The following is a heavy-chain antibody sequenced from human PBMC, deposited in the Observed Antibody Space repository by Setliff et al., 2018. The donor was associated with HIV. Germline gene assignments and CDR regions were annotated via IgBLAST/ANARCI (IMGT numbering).Heavy chain of an antibody. D-gene: IGHD3-22*01. V-gene: IGHV4-34*01. CDR2: INHRGST. CDR3: ARGPNYYDSSGYSRTMAFDI. Sequence: SETLSLTCAVYGGSFSGYYWSWIRQPPGKGLEWIGEINHRGSTNHNPSLKSRGTISVDTSKNQVSLKLTSVTAADTAVYYCARGPNYYDSSGYSRTMAFDIWGQGTMVTVSS. CDR1: GGSFSGYY. J-gene: IGHJ3*02.